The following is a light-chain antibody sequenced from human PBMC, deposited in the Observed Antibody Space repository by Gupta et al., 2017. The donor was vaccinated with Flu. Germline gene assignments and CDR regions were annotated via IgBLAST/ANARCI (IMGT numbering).Light chain of an antibody. J-gene: IGLJ2*01. CDR1: SSDVGGYNY. CDR3: HSETRSSTLLV. CDR2: EVS. Sequence: SALTQPASVSGSPGQSITISCTGPSSDVGGYNYVSWYQQHPGKAPKLMIYEVSNRPSGVAHRFSGSKYGTTASLTIAWLQAEEEADYYCHSETRSSTLLVFGGGTKLTVL. V-gene: IGLV2-14*01.